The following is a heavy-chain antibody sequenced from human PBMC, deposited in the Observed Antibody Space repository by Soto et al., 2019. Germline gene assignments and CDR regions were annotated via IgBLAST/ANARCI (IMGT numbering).Heavy chain of an antibody. CDR2: IYYSGST. CDR3: AREWLSSWYYFDY. V-gene: IGHV4-31*03. Sequence: SETLSLTCTVSGGSISSGGYYWSWIRQHPGKGLEWTGYIYYSGSTYYNPSLKCRVTISVDTSKNQFSLKLSSVTAADTAVYYCAREWLSSWYYFDYWGQGTLVTVSS. D-gene: IGHD3-22*01. J-gene: IGHJ4*02. CDR1: GGSISSGGYY.